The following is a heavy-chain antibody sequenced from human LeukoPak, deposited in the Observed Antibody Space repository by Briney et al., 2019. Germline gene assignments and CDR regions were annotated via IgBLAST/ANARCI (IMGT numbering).Heavy chain of an antibody. V-gene: IGHV5-51*01. CDR2: IYPGDSDT. J-gene: IGHJ5*02. CDR3: ATAHCSSTSCYRWDNWFDP. CDR1: GYSFTSYW. Sequence: GEPLKISCKGSGYSFTSYWIGWVRQLPGKGLEWMGIIYPGDSDTRYSPSFQGQVTISADKSINTAYLQWSSLKASDTAMYYCATAHCSSTSCYRWDNWFDPWGQGTLVTVSS. D-gene: IGHD2-2*01.